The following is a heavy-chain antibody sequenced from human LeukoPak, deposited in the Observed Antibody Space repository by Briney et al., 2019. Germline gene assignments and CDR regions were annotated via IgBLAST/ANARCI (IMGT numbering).Heavy chain of an antibody. J-gene: IGHJ6*03. CDR1: GGSISSIKYY. V-gene: IGHV4-39*07. D-gene: IGHD3-22*01. CDR2: IYYSGST. CDR3: ARAAVTMIVVGYYYYYMDV. Sequence: SETLSLTCTVSGGSISSIKYYWGWIRQPSGKGLEWIGSIYYSGSTYYNPSLKSRVTISVDTSKNQFSLKLSSVTAADTAVYYCARAAVTMIVVGYYYYYMDVWGKGTTVTISS.